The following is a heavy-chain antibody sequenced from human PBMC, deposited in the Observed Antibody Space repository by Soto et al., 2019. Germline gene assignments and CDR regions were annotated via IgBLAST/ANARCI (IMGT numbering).Heavy chain of an antibody. CDR1: GGSISSGGYY. Sequence: QVQLQESGPGLVKPSQTLSLTCTVSGGSISSGGYYWSWIRQHPGKGLQWIGYTYYSGSTYYNPYIKSRVTISVDTSKNQFSRKLSSVTAADTAVYYCARATSSGWYGSDYFDYWGQGTLVTVSS. D-gene: IGHD6-19*01. V-gene: IGHV4-31*03. CDR3: ARATSSGWYGSDYFDY. J-gene: IGHJ4*02. CDR2: TYYSGST.